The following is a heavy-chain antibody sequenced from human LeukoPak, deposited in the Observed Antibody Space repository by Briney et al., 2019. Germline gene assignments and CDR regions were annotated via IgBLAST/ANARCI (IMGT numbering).Heavy chain of an antibody. CDR2: ISSSGSTI. V-gene: IGHV3-48*04. J-gene: IGHJ4*02. D-gene: IGHD1-1*01. CDR3: ARGSVVQLRY. Sequence: GGTLRLSCAASGFTFSSYSMNWVRQAPGKGLEWVSYISSSGSTIYYADSVKGRFTISRDNAKNSLYLQMNSLRAEDTAVYYCARGSVVQLRYWGQGTLVTVSS. CDR1: GFTFSSYS.